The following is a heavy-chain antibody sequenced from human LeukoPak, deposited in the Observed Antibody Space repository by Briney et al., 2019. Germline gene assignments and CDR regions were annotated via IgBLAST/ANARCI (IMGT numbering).Heavy chain of an antibody. Sequence: ASVKVSCKASGYTFTSYDINWVRQATGQGLEWMGWMNPNSGNTGYAQKFQGRVTMTRNTSISTAYMELSSLRSEDTAVYYCARDVVAAGVSGYWGQGTLVTVSS. J-gene: IGHJ4*02. V-gene: IGHV1-8*01. D-gene: IGHD6-13*01. CDR1: GYTFTSYD. CDR3: ARDVVAAGVSGY. CDR2: MNPNSGNT.